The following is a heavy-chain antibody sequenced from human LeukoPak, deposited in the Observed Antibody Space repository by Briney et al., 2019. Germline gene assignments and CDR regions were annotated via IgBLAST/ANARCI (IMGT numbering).Heavy chain of an antibody. CDR1: GGTISSSSYY. CDR2: IYYSGST. Sequence: SETLSLTCTVSGGTISSSSYYWGWIRQPPGKGLEWIGYIYYSGSTNYNPSLKSRVTISVDTSKNQFSLKLSSVTAADTAVYYCAREGLYGDYVWSLDYWGQGTLVTVSS. CDR3: AREGLYGDYVWSLDY. D-gene: IGHD4-17*01. V-gene: IGHV4-61*01. J-gene: IGHJ4*02.